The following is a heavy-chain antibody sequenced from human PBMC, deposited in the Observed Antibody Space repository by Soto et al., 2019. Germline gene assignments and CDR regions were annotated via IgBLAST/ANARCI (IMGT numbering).Heavy chain of an antibody. CDR2: IYYSGST. Sequence: SETLSLTCTVSGGSISSGDYYSSWIRQPPEKGLEWIGYIYYSGSTYYNPSLKSRVTISVDTSKNQFSLKLSSVTAADTAVYYCARLTPGYSSGWFIDYWGQGTLVTVSS. V-gene: IGHV4-30-4*01. D-gene: IGHD6-19*01. CDR3: ARLTPGYSSGWFIDY. J-gene: IGHJ4*02. CDR1: GGSISSGDYY.